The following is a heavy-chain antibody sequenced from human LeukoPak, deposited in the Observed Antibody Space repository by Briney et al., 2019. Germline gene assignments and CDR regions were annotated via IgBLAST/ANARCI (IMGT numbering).Heavy chain of an antibody. J-gene: IGHJ6*02. Sequence: ASVKVSCKASGYTFTSYDINWVRQATGQGLEWMGWMNPNSGNTGYAQKFQGRVTMTRNTSISTAYMELSSLRSEDTAVYYCARGGSTGYYYYYYGMDVWGQGTTVTVSS. V-gene: IGHV1-8*01. CDR3: ARGGSTGYYYYYYGMDV. CDR2: MNPNSGNT. CDR1: GYTFTSYD. D-gene: IGHD2-2*01.